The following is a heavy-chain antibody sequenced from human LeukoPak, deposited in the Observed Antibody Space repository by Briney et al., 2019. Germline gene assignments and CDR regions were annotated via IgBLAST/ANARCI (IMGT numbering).Heavy chain of an antibody. CDR1: GFTFSSYA. J-gene: IGHJ4*02. D-gene: IGHD6-19*01. V-gene: IGHV3-64D*06. CDR3: VKDVQRFTSGWYYFDY. Sequence: GGSLRLSCSASGFTFSSYAMHWVRQAPGKGLEYVSVISSNGGSTYYADSVKGRFTISRDNSKNTLYLQMSSLRAEDTAVYYCVKDVQRFTSGWYYFDYWGQGTLVTVSS. CDR2: ISSNGGST.